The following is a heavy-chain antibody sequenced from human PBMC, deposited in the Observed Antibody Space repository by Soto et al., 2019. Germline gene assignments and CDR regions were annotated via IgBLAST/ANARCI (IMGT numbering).Heavy chain of an antibody. D-gene: IGHD6-25*01. CDR3: ARHGSEDY. CDR1: GFIFCSYA. J-gene: IGHJ4*02. Sequence: EVQLLESGGGLVQPGGSLRLSCTASGFIFCSYAMSWVRQAPGQGLEWVSAISGNGDSAYYAHSVKGRFTNSRDNSKNTLYLQLNSLRAEDTAVYYCARHGSEDYWGQGTLVTVSS. CDR2: ISGNGDSA. V-gene: IGHV3-23*01.